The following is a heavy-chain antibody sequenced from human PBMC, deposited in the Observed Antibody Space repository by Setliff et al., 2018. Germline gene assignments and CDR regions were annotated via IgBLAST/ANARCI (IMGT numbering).Heavy chain of an antibody. D-gene: IGHD3-10*01. CDR2: INHSGST. CDR1: GGSFSGYY. V-gene: IGHV4-34*01. Sequence: SETLSLTCAVYGGSFSGYYWSWIRQPPGKGLEWIGEINHSGSTNYNPSLKSRVTISVDTSKNQFSLKLSSVTAADTAVYYCARVFYYGSGSYLYYFGSWGQGTLVTVSS. J-gene: IGHJ4*02. CDR3: ARVFYYGSGSYLYYFGS.